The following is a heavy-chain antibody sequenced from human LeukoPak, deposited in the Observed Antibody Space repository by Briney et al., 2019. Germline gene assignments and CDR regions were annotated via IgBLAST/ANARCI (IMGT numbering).Heavy chain of an antibody. CDR3: ARGSFQYNWFDP. Sequence: PGGSLRLSCEASGFSFSDHWMSWLRQPPGKGLEWIGEINHSGSTNYNPSLKSRVTISVDTSKNQFSLKLSSVTAADTAVYYCARGSFQYNWFDPWGQGTLVTVSS. CDR2: INHSGST. CDR1: GFSFSDHW. V-gene: IGHV4-34*01. J-gene: IGHJ5*02.